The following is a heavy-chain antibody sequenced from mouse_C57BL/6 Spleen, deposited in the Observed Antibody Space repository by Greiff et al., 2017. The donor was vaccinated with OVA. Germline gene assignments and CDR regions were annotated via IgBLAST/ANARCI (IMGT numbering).Heavy chain of an antibody. CDR3: AREGDYDGSSGYFDD. CDR1: GFTFSDYY. Sequence: EVQRVESEGGLVQPGSSMKLSCTASGFTFSDYYMAWVRQVPEKGLEWVANINYDGSSTYYLDSFKSRSILSRDNAKNILYLQMSSLKSEDTATDDCAREGDYDGSSGYFDDWGQGTTVTVSS. J-gene: IGHJ2*01. V-gene: IGHV5-16*01. D-gene: IGHD1-1*01. CDR2: INYDGSST.